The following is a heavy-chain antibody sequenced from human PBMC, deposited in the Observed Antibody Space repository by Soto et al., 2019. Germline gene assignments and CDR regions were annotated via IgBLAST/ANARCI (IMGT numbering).Heavy chain of an antibody. V-gene: IGHV4-34*01. D-gene: IGHD6-6*01. CDR3: ARIAARSGYGMDV. Sequence: SETLSLTCAVYGGSFSGYYWSWIRQPPGKGLEWIGEINHSGSTNYNPSLKSRVTISVDTSKNQFSLKLSSVAAADTAVYYCARIAARSGYGMDVWGQGTTVTVSS. J-gene: IGHJ6*02. CDR1: GGSFSGYY. CDR2: INHSGST.